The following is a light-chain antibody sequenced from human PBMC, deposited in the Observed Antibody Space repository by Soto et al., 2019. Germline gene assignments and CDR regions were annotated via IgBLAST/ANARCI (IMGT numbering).Light chain of an antibody. CDR1: QSVSSS. CDR3: QQYIDWPPGT. J-gene: IGKJ1*01. CDR2: DTS. V-gene: IGKV3-15*01. Sequence: EIVVTQSPSTLSVSPGERVTLSCRASQSVSSSLAWYQQRPGQAPRLLIYDTSTRAAGISPRFSGSGSGTEVTLTISSLQSEDFAVYYCQQYIDWPPGTFGQGTEVEIK.